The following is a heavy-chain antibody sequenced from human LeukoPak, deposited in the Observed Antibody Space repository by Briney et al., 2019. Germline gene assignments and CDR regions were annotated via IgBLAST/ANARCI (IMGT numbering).Heavy chain of an antibody. CDR3: ARMYYYESSYHYFFDY. D-gene: IGHD3-22*01. CDR1: GGSISSYY. V-gene: IGHV4-59*01. Sequence: PSETLSLTCSVSGGSISSYYWSWIRQPPGKGLEWIAHITYSGSTKYNPSLKSRVTISVDTSKNQFSLQLSSVTAADTAVYCCARMYYYESSYHYFFDYWGQGTLVPVSS. J-gene: IGHJ4*02. CDR2: ITYSGST.